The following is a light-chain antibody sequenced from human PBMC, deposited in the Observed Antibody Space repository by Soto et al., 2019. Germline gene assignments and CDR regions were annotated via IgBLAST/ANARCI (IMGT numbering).Light chain of an antibody. J-gene: IGKJ4*01. CDR2: GAS. CDR1: QSVSNNY. Sequence: EIVLTQSPGTLSLSPGERATLSCRASQSVSNNYLAWYQQKPGQAPRLLIYGASSRATGIPVRFSGSWSGTDFTLSISRLEPEDFAVYYCQQYGSSPLTFGGGTKVEIK. CDR3: QQYGSSPLT. V-gene: IGKV3-20*01.